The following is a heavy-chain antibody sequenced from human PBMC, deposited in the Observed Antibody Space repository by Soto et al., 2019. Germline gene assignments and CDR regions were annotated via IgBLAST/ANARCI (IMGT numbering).Heavy chain of an antibody. D-gene: IGHD2-15*01. CDR1: GFTFSSYS. CDR3: AKDRDSYFDY. Sequence: PGGSLRLSCAASGFTFSSYSMNWVRQAPGKGLEWVSAISGSSGNKYYADSVKGRFTISRDNSKNTLYLQMNSLRAEDTAVYYCAKDRDSYFDYWGQGTLVTVSS. CDR2: ISGSSGNK. V-gene: IGHV3-23*01. J-gene: IGHJ4*02.